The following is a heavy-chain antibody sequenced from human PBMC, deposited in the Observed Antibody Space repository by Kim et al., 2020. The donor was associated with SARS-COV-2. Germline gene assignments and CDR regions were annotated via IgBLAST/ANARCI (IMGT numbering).Heavy chain of an antibody. J-gene: IGHJ5*02. CDR1: GFIFTDYY. V-gene: IGHV3-11*04. CDR3: ARHVRSGYDGRGWFDP. Sequence: GGSLRLSCAASGFIFTDYYMSWIRQGPGKGLEWVSYISNSGNTIYYADSVKGRFTISRDNAKNSLYLQMNSLRVEDTAVYYCARHVRSGYDGRGWFDPWGQGTLVTVSS. CDR2: ISNSGNTI. D-gene: IGHD5-12*01.